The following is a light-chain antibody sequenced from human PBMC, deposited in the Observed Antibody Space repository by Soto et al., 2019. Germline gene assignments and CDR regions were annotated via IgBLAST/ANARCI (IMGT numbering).Light chain of an antibody. Sequence: QSALTQPASVSGSPGQSIAISCTGTSSDVGGCNYVSWYQQHPGKAPKLMIYDVSNRPSGVSDRFSGSKSGNTASLTISGLQAEDEAGYYCSSYTSSSPWVFGGGTKLTVL. CDR1: SSDVGGCNY. CDR3: SSYTSSSPWV. J-gene: IGLJ3*02. CDR2: DVS. V-gene: IGLV2-14*03.